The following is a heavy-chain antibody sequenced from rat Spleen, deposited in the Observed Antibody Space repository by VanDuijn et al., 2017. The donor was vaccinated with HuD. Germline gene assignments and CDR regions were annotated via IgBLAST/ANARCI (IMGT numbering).Heavy chain of an antibody. CDR3: TTDQAGSWYFDF. D-gene: IGHD5-1*01. Sequence: EVQLVESGGGLVQPGRSLKLSCAASGFTFSDYNMAWVRQAPKKGLEWVATFSYDGSSTYYRDSVKGRFTISSDNAKSTLYLQMDSLRSEDTATYYCTTDQAGSWYFDFXGPGTMVTVSS. CDR2: FSYDGSST. CDR1: GFTFSDYN. J-gene: IGHJ1*01. V-gene: IGHV5-7*01.